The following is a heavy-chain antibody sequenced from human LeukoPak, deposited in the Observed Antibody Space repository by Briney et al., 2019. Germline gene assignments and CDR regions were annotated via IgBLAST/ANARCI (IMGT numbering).Heavy chain of an antibody. J-gene: IGHJ4*02. CDR3: ARSGTLWNYPLFDY. V-gene: IGHV3-11*01. CDR1: GFTFSDYY. D-gene: IGHD1-7*01. Sequence: PGGSLRLSCAASGFTFSDYYMSWIRQAPGKGLEWVSYISSSGSTIYYADSVKGRFTISRDNAKNSLYLQMNSLRAEDTAVHYCARSGTLWNYPLFDYWGQGTLVTVSS. CDR2: ISSSGSTI.